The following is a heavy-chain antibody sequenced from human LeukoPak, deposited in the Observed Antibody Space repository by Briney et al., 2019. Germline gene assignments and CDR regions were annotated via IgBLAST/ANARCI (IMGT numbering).Heavy chain of an antibody. CDR2: IYYSGST. CDR1: GGSISSYY. J-gene: IGHJ3*02. V-gene: IGHV4-59*01. CDR3: AREGAAGSSGYSNDAFDI. D-gene: IGHD3-22*01. Sequence: PSETLSLTCTVSGGSISSYYWSWIRQPPGKGLEWIGYIYYSGSTNYNPSLKSRVTISVDTSKNQFSLKLSSVTAADTAVHYCAREGAAGSSGYSNDAFDIWGQGTMVTVSS.